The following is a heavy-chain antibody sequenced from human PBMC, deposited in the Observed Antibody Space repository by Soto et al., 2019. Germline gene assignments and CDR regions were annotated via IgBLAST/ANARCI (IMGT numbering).Heavy chain of an antibody. Sequence: PGGSLRLSCAASGFTFSNYKMNWVRQTPGKGLEWVSYISYTGSTIYYADSVRGRFTISRDNSKNSLYLQMNSLRAEDTAVYYCARGLRIYYGRSGLHYWGQRPLVTVTS. D-gene: IGHD3-22*01. CDR3: ARGLRIYYGRSGLHY. J-gene: IGHJ4*02. V-gene: IGHV3-48*03. CDR1: GFTFSNYK. CDR2: ISYTGSTI.